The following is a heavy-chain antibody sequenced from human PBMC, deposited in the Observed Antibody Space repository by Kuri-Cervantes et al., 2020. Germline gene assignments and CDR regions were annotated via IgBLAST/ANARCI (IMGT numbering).Heavy chain of an antibody. CDR3: ASRGLQKDAFDI. D-gene: IGHD5-24*01. CDR2: IIPIFGTA. J-gene: IGHJ3*02. Sequence: SVKVSCKASGGTFSSYAISWVRQAPGQGLEWMGGIIPIFGTANYAQKFQGRVTITADKSTSTAYMELSSLRSEDTAVYYCASRGLQKDAFDIWGQGTMVTVSS. CDR1: GGTFSSYA. V-gene: IGHV1-69*06.